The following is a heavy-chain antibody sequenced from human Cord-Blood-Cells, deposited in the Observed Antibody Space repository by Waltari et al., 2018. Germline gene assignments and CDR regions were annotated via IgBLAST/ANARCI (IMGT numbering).Heavy chain of an antibody. CDR1: GFTFSSYE. Sequence: EVQLVESGGGLVQPGGSLRLSCAASGFTFSSYEMNWVRQAPGKGLEWVSYISSSGSTIYYADSVNGRFTISRDNAKNSLYLQMNSLRAEDTAVYYCARDGVLLWFGELFDYWGQGTLVTVSS. CDR2: ISSSGSTI. CDR3: ARDGVLLWFGELFDY. D-gene: IGHD3-10*01. J-gene: IGHJ4*02. V-gene: IGHV3-48*03.